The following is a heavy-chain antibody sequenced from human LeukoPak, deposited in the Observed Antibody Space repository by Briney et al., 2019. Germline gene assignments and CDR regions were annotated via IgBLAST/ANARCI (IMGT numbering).Heavy chain of an antibody. CDR2: ITPNSDGT. CDR1: GYTFTSYG. J-gene: IGHJ4*02. Sequence: GASVKVSCKASGYTFTSYGISWVRQAPGQGLEWMGWITPNSDGTDHAQKFQGRVTMTRDTPITTAYMELSSLRSDDTAVYYCARSPIGLGFFDYWGQGTLVTVSS. D-gene: IGHD7-27*01. CDR3: ARSPIGLGFFDY. V-gene: IGHV1-2*02.